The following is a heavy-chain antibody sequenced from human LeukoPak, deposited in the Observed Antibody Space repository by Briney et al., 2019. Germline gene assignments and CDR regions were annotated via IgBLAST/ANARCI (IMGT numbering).Heavy chain of an antibody. CDR3: AKDLSPGLVAAFFYFDY. Sequence: PGGSLRLSCAASGFTFSSYAMSWVRQAPGKGLEWVSAISGSGGSTYYADSVKGRFTISGDNSKNTLYLQMNSLRAEDTAVYYCAKDLSPGLVAAFFYFDYWGQGTLVTVSS. CDR2: ISGSGGST. CDR1: GFTFSSYA. J-gene: IGHJ4*02. V-gene: IGHV3-23*01. D-gene: IGHD6-19*01.